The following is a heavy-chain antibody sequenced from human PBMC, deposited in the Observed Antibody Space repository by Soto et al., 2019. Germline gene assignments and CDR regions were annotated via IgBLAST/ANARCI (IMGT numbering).Heavy chain of an antibody. J-gene: IGHJ4*02. CDR3: ARATVAGRPTDFDY. V-gene: IGHV4-59*01. D-gene: IGHD6-19*01. CDR1: GGSISSYY. Sequence: SETQSLTCTVSGGSISSYYWSWIRQPPGKGLEWIGYIYYSGSTNYNPSLKSRVTISVDTSKNQFSLKLSSVTAADTAVYYCARATVAGRPTDFDYWGQGTLVTVSS. CDR2: IYYSGST.